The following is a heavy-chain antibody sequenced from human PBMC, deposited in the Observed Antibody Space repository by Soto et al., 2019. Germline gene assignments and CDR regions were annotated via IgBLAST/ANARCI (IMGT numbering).Heavy chain of an antibody. J-gene: IGHJ6*02. V-gene: IGHV1-3*01. CDR2: IIAGNGNT. CDR1: GYTFTTYT. D-gene: IGHD4-17*01. CDR3: ARAYGDPNYYYYGMDV. Sequence: ASVKVSCKASGYTFTTYTMHWVRQAPGQRPEWMGWIIAGNGNTKYSEKFQGRVTITRDTSASTAHMEVSSLRTEDTAVYYCARAYGDPNYYYYGMDVWGQGTTVTVS.